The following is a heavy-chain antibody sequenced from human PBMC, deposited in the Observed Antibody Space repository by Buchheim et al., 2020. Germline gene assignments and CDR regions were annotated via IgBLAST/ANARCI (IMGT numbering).Heavy chain of an antibody. CDR3: AKETVTAGAGYYGMDV. V-gene: IGHV3-23*01. CDR2: FSGSSGTT. Sequence: EVQLLESGGGLIQPGGSLRLSCAASGFPFSSYAMSWVRQAPGKGLEWVSSFSGSSGTTYYADSVKGRFTISRDNSKNTLYLQMNSLRAGDTAVYYCAKETVTAGAGYYGMDVWDQGTT. J-gene: IGHJ6*01. D-gene: IGHD4-17*01. CDR1: GFPFSSYA.